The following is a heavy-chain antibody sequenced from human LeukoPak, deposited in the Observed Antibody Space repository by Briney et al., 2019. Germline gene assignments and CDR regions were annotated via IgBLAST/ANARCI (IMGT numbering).Heavy chain of an antibody. V-gene: IGHV4-34*01. CDR3: ARVRWLHVLDAFDI. CDR2: INHSGST. J-gene: IGHJ3*02. Sequence: SETLSLTCAVYGGSFSGYYWSWIRQPPGKGLEWIGEINHSGSTNYNPSLKSRVTISVDTSKNQFSLQLNSVTPEDTAVYYCARVRWLHVLDAFDIWGQGTMVTVSS. CDR1: GGSFSGYY. D-gene: IGHD5-12*01.